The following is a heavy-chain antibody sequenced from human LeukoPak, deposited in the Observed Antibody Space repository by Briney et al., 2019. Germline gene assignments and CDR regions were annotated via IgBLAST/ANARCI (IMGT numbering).Heavy chain of an antibody. CDR3: ASNFRDPYYYYYMDV. CDR1: AFTFSSYS. CDR2: ISSSSSYI. Sequence: GGSLRLSCAASAFTFSSYSMNWVRQAPGKGLEWVSSISSSSSYIYYADSVKGRFTISRDNAKNSLYLQMNSLRAEDTAVYYCASNFRDPYYYYYMDVWGKGTTVTVSS. V-gene: IGHV3-21*01. J-gene: IGHJ6*03.